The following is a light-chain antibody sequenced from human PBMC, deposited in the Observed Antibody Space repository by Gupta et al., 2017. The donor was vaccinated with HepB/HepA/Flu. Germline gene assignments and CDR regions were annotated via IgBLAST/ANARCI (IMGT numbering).Light chain of an antibody. CDR2: WAS. V-gene: IGKV4-1*01. CDR3: QQHYNAPIT. CDR1: QTVLSTSDSKSY. Sequence: IVMTQSPDSLAMSLGERATINCKTSQTVLSTSDSKSYLAWFQQKPGQPPKLLFYWASIRASGVPDRFSGGGSGTDFTLTINSLQAEDVAVYYCQQHYNAPITFGQGTRLEIK. J-gene: IGKJ5*01.